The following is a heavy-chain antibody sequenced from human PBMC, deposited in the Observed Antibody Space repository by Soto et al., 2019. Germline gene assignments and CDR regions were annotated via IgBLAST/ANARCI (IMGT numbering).Heavy chain of an antibody. CDR1: GFAFSNYA. J-gene: IGHJ4*02. CDR2: ISGSGGTT. D-gene: IGHD6-13*01. Sequence: PGGSLRLSCVASGFAFSNYAMNWVRRAPGKGLEWVSGISGSGGTTYYADSAKGRFTISRDNSKNTLYLQMSSLRAEDTAVYYCAQERQQLVRGYTDSWGQRNLVTVSS. CDR3: AQERQQLVRGYTDS. V-gene: IGHV3-23*01.